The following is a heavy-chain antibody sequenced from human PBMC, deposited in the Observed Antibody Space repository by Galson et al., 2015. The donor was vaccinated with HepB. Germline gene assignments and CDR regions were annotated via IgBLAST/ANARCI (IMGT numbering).Heavy chain of an antibody. D-gene: IGHD6-19*01. CDR2: INTGNGHT. V-gene: IGHV1-3*04. CDR1: GHTFSTYN. Sequence: SVKVSCKASGHTFSTYNMHWVRQAPGQSLEWVGWINTGNGHTKYSRKFQGRVTITRDSSASTAYMELSSLTSEDTAVYYCARHKSSDWYGFTYWYFDLWGRGTLVTVSS. CDR3: ARHKSSDWYGFTYWYFDL. J-gene: IGHJ2*01.